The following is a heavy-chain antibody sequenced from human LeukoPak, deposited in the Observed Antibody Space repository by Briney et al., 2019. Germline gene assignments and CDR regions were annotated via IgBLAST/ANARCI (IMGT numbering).Heavy chain of an antibody. D-gene: IGHD1-26*01. V-gene: IGHV1-2*02. CDR2: INPNSGGT. J-gene: IGHJ4*02. CDR3: ARGPIVGATTEVYVY. CDR1: GYTFTGYY. Sequence: ASVKVSCKASGYTFTGYYMHRVRQAPGQGLEWMGWINPNSGGTNYAQKFQGRVTMTRDTSISTAYMELSRLRSDDTAVYYCARGPIVGATTEVYVYWGQGTLVTVSS.